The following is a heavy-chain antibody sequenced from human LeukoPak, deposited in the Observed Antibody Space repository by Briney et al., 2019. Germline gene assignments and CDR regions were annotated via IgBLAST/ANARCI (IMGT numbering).Heavy chain of an antibody. J-gene: IGHJ4*02. V-gene: IGHV3-7*01. CDR3: ARDRNGYPHDL. D-gene: IGHD5-18*01. CDR2: IKEDGSQI. Sequence: GGSLRLSCAASGFTFSTYWMSWVRQAPGKGLEWVANIKEDGSQIYYVDSVKGRFTISRDNAKNSLYLQMNSLRAEDTAVYYCARDRNGYPHDLWGQGTLVTVSS. CDR1: GFTFSTYW.